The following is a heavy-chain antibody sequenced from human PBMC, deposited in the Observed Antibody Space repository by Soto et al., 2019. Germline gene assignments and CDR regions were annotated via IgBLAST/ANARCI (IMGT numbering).Heavy chain of an antibody. CDR3: TRRDTSGFLRYFDN. CDR2: IVPNVGTV. Sequence: SVKFSCKSSGGTFSSFINYPINWVRQAPGQGLEWMGGIVPNVGTVNYAQKFRGKVTITADKSTGTAYMELSSLRSEDTALYYCTRRDTSGFLRYFDNWGQGTQVTVSS. CDR1: GGTFSSFINYP. J-gene: IGHJ4*02. D-gene: IGHD3-3*01. V-gene: IGHV1-69*06.